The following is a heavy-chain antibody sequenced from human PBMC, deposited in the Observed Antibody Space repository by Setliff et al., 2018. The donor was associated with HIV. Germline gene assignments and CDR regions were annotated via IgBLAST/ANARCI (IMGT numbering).Heavy chain of an antibody. CDR3: ARDPPGSGFHLDY. CDR2: IWADEITK. J-gene: IGHJ4*02. D-gene: IGHD5-12*01. V-gene: IGHV3-33*08. Sequence: GGSLRLSCAASGFVFSSYAIHWVRQAPGMGLEWVAMIWADEITKFYADSVKGRFTISRDNSKNTMYLQMNTLRVEDTAVYYCARDPPGSGFHLDYWGQGTPVTVSS. CDR1: GFVFSSYA.